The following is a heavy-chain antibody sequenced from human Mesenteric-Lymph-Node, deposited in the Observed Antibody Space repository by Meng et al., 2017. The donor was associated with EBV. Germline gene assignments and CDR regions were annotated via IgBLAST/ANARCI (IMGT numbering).Heavy chain of an antibody. J-gene: IGHJ4*02. Sequence: QVQLQQWGAGLLKPSETLSLTCAVYGGSFSGYYWSWIRQPPGKGLEWIGEINHSGGTNYNPSLKSRVTISVDTSKNQFSLKLSSVTAADTAVYYCARGEKGPIDYWGQGTLVTVSS. CDR2: INHSGGT. CDR3: ARGEKGPIDY. CDR1: GGSFSGYY. V-gene: IGHV4-34*01.